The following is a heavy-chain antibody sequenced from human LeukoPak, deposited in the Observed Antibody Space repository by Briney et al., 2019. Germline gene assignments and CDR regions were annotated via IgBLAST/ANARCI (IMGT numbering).Heavy chain of an antibody. J-gene: IGHJ4*02. CDR3: ARPREASVTYFDY. D-gene: IGHD4-17*01. CDR2: IYPGDSDT. Sequence: GESLKISCKGSGYSFSTYWIAWVRQMPGKGLEWMGIIYPGDSDTRYSPSLQGQVTISADKSISTAYLQWSSLKASDTAMYYCARPREASVTYFDYWGQGTLVTVSS. CDR1: GYSFSTYW. V-gene: IGHV5-51*01.